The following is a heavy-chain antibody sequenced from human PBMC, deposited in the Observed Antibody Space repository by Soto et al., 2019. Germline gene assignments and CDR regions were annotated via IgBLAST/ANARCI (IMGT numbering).Heavy chain of an antibody. CDR2: VYYRGTT. D-gene: IGHD3-16*01. V-gene: IGHV4-31*03. J-gene: IGHJ5*02. CDR1: GGSIRRRGYY. Sequence: PSETLSLTCTVTGGSIRRRGYYWSWIRQRPGESLEWIGFVYYRGTTDYNPSLRSRMTISADTSRNQFYLDVTSVTVADTAFYYCAASDGPGGDGFAPWGKETLATAS. CDR3: AASDGPGGDGFAP.